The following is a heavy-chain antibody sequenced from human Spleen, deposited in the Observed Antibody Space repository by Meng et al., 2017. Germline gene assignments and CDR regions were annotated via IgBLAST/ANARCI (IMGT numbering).Heavy chain of an antibody. CDR1: GGSFSDYY. Sequence: VPLPLWGASLLKPSETLSLSCVGSGGSFSDYYWSWIRQPPGKGLEWIGEINHSGSTNYNPSLESRATISVDTSQNNLSLKLSSVTAADSAVYYCARGPTTMAHDFDYWGQGTLVTVSS. CDR3: ARGPTTMAHDFDY. D-gene: IGHD4-11*01. J-gene: IGHJ4*02. CDR2: INHSGST. V-gene: IGHV4-34*01.